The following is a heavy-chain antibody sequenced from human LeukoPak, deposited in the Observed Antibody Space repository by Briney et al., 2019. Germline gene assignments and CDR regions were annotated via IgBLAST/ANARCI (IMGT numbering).Heavy chain of an antibody. D-gene: IGHD6-13*01. J-gene: IGHJ4*02. CDR2: ISASGGST. CDR3: AKRIAAAGPYFDS. CDR1: GFTFSSYA. Sequence: PGWSLRLSCAASGFTFSSYAMSWVRQAPGKGLEWVSAISASGGSTYYADSVKGRFTISRDNSKNTLSLQMDSLRAEDTAVYYCAKRIAAAGPYFDSWGQGTLVTVSS. V-gene: IGHV3-23*01.